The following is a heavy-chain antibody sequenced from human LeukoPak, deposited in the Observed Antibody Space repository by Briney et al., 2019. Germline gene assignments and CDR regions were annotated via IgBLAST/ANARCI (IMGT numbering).Heavy chain of an antibody. CDR3: ARQTGSGLFILP. CDR2: IYYSGNT. CDR1: GGSISTNTYY. D-gene: IGHD3/OR15-3a*01. V-gene: IGHV4-39*01. J-gene: IGHJ4*02. Sequence: PSETLSLTCTVSGGSISTNTYYWGWIRQPPGKGLEWIGSIYYSGNTYYNASLKSQVSISIDTSKNQFSLRLTSVTAADTAVYYCARQTGSGLFILPGGQGTLVTVSS.